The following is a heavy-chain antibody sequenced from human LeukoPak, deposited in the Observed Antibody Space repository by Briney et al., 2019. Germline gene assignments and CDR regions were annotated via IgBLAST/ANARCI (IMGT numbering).Heavy chain of an antibody. V-gene: IGHV3-30*02. CDR1: GFSFSNFA. J-gene: IGHJ4*02. CDR3: VRGYSGLDY. CDR2: IRYDRNNK. D-gene: IGHD4-23*01. Sequence: GGSLRLSCVATGFSFSNFAIHGVRQVPAKGLEWVSFIRYDRNNKYYADSVTGGFTISRDISKNTLYLKMNSLRPEDTAVYYCVRGYSGLDYWGQGTLVTVSS.